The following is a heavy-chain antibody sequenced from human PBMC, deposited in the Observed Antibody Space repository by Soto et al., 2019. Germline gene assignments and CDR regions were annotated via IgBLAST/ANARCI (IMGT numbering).Heavy chain of an antibody. CDR3: AKDRLFLGFLEWNGMDV. CDR2: ISYDGSNK. CDR1: GFTFSSYG. J-gene: IGHJ6*02. V-gene: IGHV3-30*18. Sequence: QVQLVESGGGVVQPGRSLRLSCAASGFTFSSYGMHWVRQAPGKGLEWVAVISYDGSNKYYADSVKGRFTISRDNSKNTLYLQMNSLRAEDTAVYYCAKDRLFLGFLEWNGMDVWGQGTTVTVSS. D-gene: IGHD3-3*01.